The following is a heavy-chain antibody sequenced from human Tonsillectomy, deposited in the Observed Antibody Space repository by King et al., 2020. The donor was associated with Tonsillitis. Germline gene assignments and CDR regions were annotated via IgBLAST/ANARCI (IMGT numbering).Heavy chain of an antibody. V-gene: IGHV3-43*02. CDR1: GFTFDDYA. CDR2: ISGDGGST. Sequence: VQLVESGGGVVQPGGSLRLSCAASGFTFDDYAMHWVRQVPGKGLEWVSLISGDGGSTDYADSVKGRFTISRDNSKNSLYLQMNSLRTEDTALYYCAKDWGSGWYFFGYWGQGTLVTVSS. D-gene: IGHD6-19*01. J-gene: IGHJ4*02. CDR3: AKDWGSGWYFFGY.